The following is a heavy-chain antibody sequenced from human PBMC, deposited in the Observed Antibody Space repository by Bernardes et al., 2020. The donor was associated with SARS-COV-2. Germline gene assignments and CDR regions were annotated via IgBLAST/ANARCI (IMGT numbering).Heavy chain of an antibody. CDR3: ARRGYYYYYGMDV. V-gene: IGHV1-18*01. CDR1: GYTFSSYA. CDR2: ISAYNGNT. Sequence: ASVKVSCKASGYTFSSYAISWVRQAPGQGLEGMGWISAYNGNTNYAQKVQGRVTMTTDTTTSTAYMELRRMRCDDTAVYYCARRGYYYYYGMDVWGQGTTVTVTS. J-gene: IGHJ6*02.